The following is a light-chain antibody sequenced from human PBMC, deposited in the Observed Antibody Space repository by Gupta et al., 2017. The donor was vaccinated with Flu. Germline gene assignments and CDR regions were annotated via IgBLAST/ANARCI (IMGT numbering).Light chain of an antibody. J-gene: IGLJ3*02. CDR3: SSYTSSRTPV. CDR2: EVR. CDR1: ISDVGGYNY. Sequence: SVTISCTGTISDVGGYNYVCWYQQNPGKAPKLMIYEVRKRSTGVANRFSGSKSGNTASLTISGLQAEDEADYYCSSYTSSRTPVFGGGTKLTVL. V-gene: IGLV2-14*01.